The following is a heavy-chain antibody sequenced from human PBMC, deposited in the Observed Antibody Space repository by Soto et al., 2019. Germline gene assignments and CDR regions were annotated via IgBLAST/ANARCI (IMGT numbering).Heavy chain of an antibody. CDR1: GGSISSSSYY. CDR2: IYYSGST. CDR3: ARIGRGYCSGGSCYGVNAFDI. Sequence: SETLSLTCTVSGGSISSSSYYWGWIRQPPGKGLEWIGSIYYSGSTYYNPSLKSRVTISVDTSKNQFSLKLSSVTAADTAVYYCARIGRGYCSGGSCYGVNAFDIWGQGTMVTVSS. V-gene: IGHV4-39*01. D-gene: IGHD2-15*01. J-gene: IGHJ3*02.